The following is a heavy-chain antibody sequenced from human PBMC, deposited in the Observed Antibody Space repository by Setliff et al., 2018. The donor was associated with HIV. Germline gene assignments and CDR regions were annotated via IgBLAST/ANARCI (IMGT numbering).Heavy chain of an antibody. CDR1: GGSIKSYS. CDR2: FFYSGST. CDR3: ARLSYRGSSGSRLFDY. D-gene: IGHD6-6*01. V-gene: IGHV4-59*08. J-gene: IGHJ4*02. Sequence: PSETLSLTCTVSGGSIKSYSWTWIRQPPGKGLEYIGSFFYSGSTNYNTSLKSRVTISVDTSKSQFSLKLSSVTAADTAVYYCARLSYRGSSGSRLFDYWGQGTLVTVSS.